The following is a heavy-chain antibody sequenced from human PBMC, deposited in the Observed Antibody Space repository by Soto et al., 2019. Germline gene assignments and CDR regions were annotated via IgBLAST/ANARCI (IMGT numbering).Heavy chain of an antibody. V-gene: IGHV1-69*04. CDR3: ARDYPHYDFWSGYTPDYYYMDV. CDR2: IIPILGIA. D-gene: IGHD3-3*01. J-gene: IGHJ6*03. CDR1: GGTFSSYT. Sequence: ASVKVSCKASGGTFSSYTISWVRQAPGQGLEWMGRIIPILGIANYAQKFQGRVTITADKSTSTAYMELSSLRSEDTAVYYCARDYPHYDFWSGYTPDYYYMDVWGKGTTVTVSS.